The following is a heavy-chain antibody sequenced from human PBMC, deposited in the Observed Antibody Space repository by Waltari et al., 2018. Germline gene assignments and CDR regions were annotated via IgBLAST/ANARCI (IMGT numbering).Heavy chain of an antibody. V-gene: IGHV3-53*01. Sequence: EVQLVESGGHLIQPGGSLRLSCAASSFNVSSYYMNWVRQAPGKGLEWVSILYHAGNTYYADSVKGRFTFSRDNSKNTLYLQMNSLRAEDTAVYYCAGGNTKYGMDVWGQGTTVTVSS. CDR1: SFNVSSYY. D-gene: IGHD3-10*01. CDR3: AGGNTKYGMDV. CDR2: LYHAGNT. J-gene: IGHJ6*02.